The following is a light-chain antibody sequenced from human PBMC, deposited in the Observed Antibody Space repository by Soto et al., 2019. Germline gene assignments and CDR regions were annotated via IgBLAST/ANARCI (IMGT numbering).Light chain of an antibody. CDR3: QQYNNWQT. Sequence: ENVMTQSPGTLSLSPGERATLSCRASQSVSTNYVAWYQQKPGQAPRLLIYGASSRASGIPARFSGSGSGTEFTLTISGLQSEDFGLYYCQQYNNWQTFGQGTKVDIK. J-gene: IGKJ1*01. CDR2: GAS. V-gene: IGKV3-15*01. CDR1: QSVSTN.